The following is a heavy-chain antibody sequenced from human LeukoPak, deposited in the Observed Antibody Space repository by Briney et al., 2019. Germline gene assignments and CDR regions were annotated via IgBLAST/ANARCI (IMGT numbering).Heavy chain of an antibody. CDR1: GFIFSSYA. V-gene: IGHV3-30*18. CDR3: AKDQTYYYDSSGQWDPYYFDY. J-gene: IGHJ4*02. Sequence: GGSLRLSCVASGFIFSSYAMSWVRQAPGKGLEWVAVISYDGSNKYYADSVKGRFTISRDNSKNTLYLQMNSLRAEDTAVYYCAKDQTYYYDSSGQWDPYYFDYWGQGTLVTVSS. D-gene: IGHD3-22*01. CDR2: ISYDGSNK.